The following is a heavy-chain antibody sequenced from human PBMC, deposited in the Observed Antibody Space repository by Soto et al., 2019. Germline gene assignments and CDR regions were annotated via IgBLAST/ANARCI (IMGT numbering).Heavy chain of an antibody. V-gene: IGHV3-21*01. J-gene: IGHJ6*03. CDR2: ISSSSSYI. CDR1: GFTFSSYS. D-gene: IGHD2-2*01. CDR3: ARGGVVVPSAMFVWGYYYYYYMDV. Sequence: EVQLVESGGGLVKPGGSLRLSCAASGFTFSSYSMNWVRQAPGKGLEWVSSISSSSSYIYYADSVKGRFTISRDNAKNSLYLQLNSLRAEDTAVYYCARGGVVVPSAMFVWGYYYYYYMDVWGKGITVTDSS.